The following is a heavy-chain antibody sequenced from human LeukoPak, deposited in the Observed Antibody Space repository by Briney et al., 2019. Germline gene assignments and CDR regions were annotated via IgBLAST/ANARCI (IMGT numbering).Heavy chain of an antibody. J-gene: IGHJ4*02. CDR1: GGSISSYY. V-gene: IGHV4-59*08. Sequence: PSETLSLTCTVSGGSISSYYWSWIRQPPGKGLEWIGYIYYSGSTNYNPSLKSRVTISVDTSKNQFSLKLSSVTAADTAAYYCARSSPNSRLLLEGFDYWGQGTLVTVSS. D-gene: IGHD3-22*01. CDR3: ARSSPNSRLLLEGFDY. CDR2: IYYSGST.